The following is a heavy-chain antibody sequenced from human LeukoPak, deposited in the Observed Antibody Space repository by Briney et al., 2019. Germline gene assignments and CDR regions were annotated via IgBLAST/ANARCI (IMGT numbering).Heavy chain of an antibody. CDR3: ARSEYSSSYPDY. CDR2: INPSGGST. Sequence: ASVEVSCKASGYIFTSYYMHWVRQAPGQGLEWMGIINPSGGSTSYAQKFQGRVTMTRDMSTSTVYMELSSLRSEDTAVYYCARSEYSSSYPDYWGQGTLVTVSS. J-gene: IGHJ4*02. D-gene: IGHD6-6*01. CDR1: GYIFTSYY. V-gene: IGHV1-46*01.